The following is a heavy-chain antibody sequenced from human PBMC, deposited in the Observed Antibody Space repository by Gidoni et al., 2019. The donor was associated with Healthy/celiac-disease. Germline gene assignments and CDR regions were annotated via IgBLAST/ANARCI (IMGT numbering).Heavy chain of an antibody. CDR1: GFTFSSYS. CDR3: ARGDYGDSYYFDY. CDR2: ISSSSSTI. Sequence: EVQLVESGGGLVQPGGSLRLSCAASGFTFSSYSMNWVRQAPGKGLEWVSYISSSSSTIYYAYSVKGRFTISRDNAKNSLYLQMNSLRAEDTAVYYCARGDYGDSYYFDYWGQGTLVTVSS. D-gene: IGHD4-17*01. J-gene: IGHJ4*02. V-gene: IGHV3-48*04.